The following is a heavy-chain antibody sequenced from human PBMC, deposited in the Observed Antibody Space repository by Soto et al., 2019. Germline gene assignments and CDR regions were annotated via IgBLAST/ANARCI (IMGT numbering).Heavy chain of an antibody. CDR2: ISAYNGNT. D-gene: IGHD4-17*01. CDR3: AMAKGTYGDYLDAFDI. V-gene: IGHV1-18*01. Sequence: QVQLVQSGAEVKKPGASVKVSCKASGYTFTSYGISWVRQAPGQGLEWMGWISAYNGNTNYAQKLQGRVTMITDNSTSTAYMELRSLRSDDTAVYYCAMAKGTYGDYLDAFDIWGQGTMVTVSS. CDR1: GYTFTSYG. J-gene: IGHJ3*02.